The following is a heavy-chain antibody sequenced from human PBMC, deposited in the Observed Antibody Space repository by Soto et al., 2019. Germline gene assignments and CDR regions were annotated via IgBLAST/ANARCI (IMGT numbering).Heavy chain of an antibody. CDR3: ARGVAGSGFDL. D-gene: IGHD6-19*01. Sequence: QTLSLTCASSGDSVSSNTAAWNWIRSSPSRGLEWLGRTYYRSNWRHDYAVSVKSRITVNPDTSKNHFSLQLNSVTPDDTAVYYCARGVAGSGFDLWGQGTLVTV. V-gene: IGHV6-1*01. CDR1: GDSVSSNTAA. CDR2: TYYRSNWRH. J-gene: IGHJ4*02.